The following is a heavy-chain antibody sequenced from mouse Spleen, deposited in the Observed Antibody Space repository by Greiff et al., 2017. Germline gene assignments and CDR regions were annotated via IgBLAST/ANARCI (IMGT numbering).Heavy chain of an antibody. D-gene: IGHD1-1*01. CDR3: TREGYYGSSYDY. CDR1: GYTFTSYY. J-gene: IGHJ2*01. Sequence: VKLMESGAELVKPGASVKLSCKASGYTFTSYYMYWVKQRPGQGLEWIGEINPSNGGTNFNEKFKSKATLTVDKSSSTAYMQLSSLTSEDSAVYYCTREGYYGSSYDYWGQGTTLTVSS. CDR2: INPSNGGT. V-gene: IGHV1S81*02.